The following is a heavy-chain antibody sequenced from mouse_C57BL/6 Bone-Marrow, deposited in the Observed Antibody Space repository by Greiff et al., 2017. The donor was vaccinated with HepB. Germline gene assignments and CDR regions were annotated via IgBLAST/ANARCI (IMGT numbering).Heavy chain of an antibody. V-gene: IGHV3-8*01. J-gene: IGHJ1*03. CDR2: ISYSGST. CDR1: GYSITSDY. Sequence: DVKLVESGPGLAKPSQTLSLTCSVTGYSITSDYWNWIRKFPGNKLEYMGYISYSGSTYYNPSLKSRISITRDTSKNQYYLQLNSVTTEDTATYYCARNYGSFYWYFDVWGTGTTVTVSS. CDR3: ARNYGSFYWYFDV. D-gene: IGHD1-1*01.